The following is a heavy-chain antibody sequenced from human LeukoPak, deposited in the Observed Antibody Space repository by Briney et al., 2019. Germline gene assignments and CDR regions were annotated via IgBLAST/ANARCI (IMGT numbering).Heavy chain of an antibody. D-gene: IGHD3-22*01. CDR1: GGSISSGGYH. J-gene: IGHJ4*02. CDR3: ARAPPTYYYDSSGYSPFDY. CDR2: IYYSGST. V-gene: IGHV4-31*03. Sequence: SETLSLTCTVSGGSISSGGYHWRWIRQHPGKGLEWIGYIYYSGSTYYNPSLKSRVTISVDASKNQFSLKLSSVTAADTAVYYCARAPPTYYYDSSGYSPFDYWGQGTLVTVSS.